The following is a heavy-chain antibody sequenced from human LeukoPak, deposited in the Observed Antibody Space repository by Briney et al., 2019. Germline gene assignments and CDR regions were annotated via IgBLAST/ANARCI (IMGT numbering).Heavy chain of an antibody. D-gene: IGHD5-24*01. J-gene: IGHJ6*02. V-gene: IGHV3-9*01. CDR3: AKDLFPPEMGYGMDV. Sequence: GGSLRLSCAASGFTFDDYAMRWVRQAPGKGLEWGSGIIWNSGSIGYADSVKGRFTISRDNAKNSLYLQMNSLRAEDTALYYCAKDLFPPEMGYGMDVWGQGTTVTVSS. CDR1: GFTFDDYA. CDR2: IIWNSGSI.